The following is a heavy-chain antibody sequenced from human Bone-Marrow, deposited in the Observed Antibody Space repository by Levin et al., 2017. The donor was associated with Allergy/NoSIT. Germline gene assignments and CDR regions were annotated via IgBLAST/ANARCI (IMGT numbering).Heavy chain of an antibody. CDR3: AREGLRYCSGGSCYSTPYDY. V-gene: IGHV1-2*06. Sequence: ASVKVSCKASGYTFTGYYMHWVRQAPGQGLEWMGRINPNSGGTNYAQKFQGRVTMTRDTSISTAYMELSRLRSDDTAVYYCAREGLRYCSGGSCYSTPYDYWGQGTLVTVSS. J-gene: IGHJ4*02. CDR2: INPNSGGT. D-gene: IGHD2-15*01. CDR1: GYTFTGYY.